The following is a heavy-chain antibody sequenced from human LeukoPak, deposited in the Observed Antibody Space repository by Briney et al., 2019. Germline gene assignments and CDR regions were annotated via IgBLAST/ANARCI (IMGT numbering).Heavy chain of an antibody. J-gene: IGHJ5*02. CDR1: GGTFSSYA. V-gene: IGHV1-69*13. D-gene: IGHD6-13*01. CDR3: ASPRGSSSWYDWFDP. Sequence: SVKVSCKASGGTFSSYAISWVPQAPGQGLEWMGGIIPIFGTANYAQKFQGRVTITADESTSTAYMELSSLRSEDTAVYYCASPRGSSSWYDWFDPWGQGTLVTVSS. CDR2: IIPIFGTA.